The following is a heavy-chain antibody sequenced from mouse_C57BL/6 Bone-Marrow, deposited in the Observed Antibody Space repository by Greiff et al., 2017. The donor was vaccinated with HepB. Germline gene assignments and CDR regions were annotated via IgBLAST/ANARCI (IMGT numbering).Heavy chain of an antibody. V-gene: IGHV1-64*01. CDR1: GYTFTSYW. CDR2: IHPNSGST. D-gene: IGHD3-2*02. J-gene: IGHJ3*01. Sequence: QVQLQQPGAELVKPGASVKLSCKASGYTFTSYWMHWVKQRPGQGLEWIGMIHPNSGSTNYNEKFKSKATLTVDKSSSTAYMQLSSLTSEDSAVYDGASQRRLPFAYWGQGTLVTVSA. CDR3: ASQRRLPFAY.